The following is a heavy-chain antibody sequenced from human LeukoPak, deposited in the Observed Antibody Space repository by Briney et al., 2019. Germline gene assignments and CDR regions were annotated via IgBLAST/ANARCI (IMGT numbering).Heavy chain of an antibody. CDR2: IWYDGSNK. D-gene: IGHD6-13*01. V-gene: IGHV3-30*19. Sequence: GGSLRLSCAASGFTFSSYGMHWVRQAPGKGLEWVAVIWYDGSNKYYADSVKGRFTISRDNSKNTLYLQMNSLRAEDTAVYYCARDRVAAAGIKKGSIFDYWGQGTLVTVSS. J-gene: IGHJ4*02. CDR3: ARDRVAAAGIKKGSIFDY. CDR1: GFTFSSYG.